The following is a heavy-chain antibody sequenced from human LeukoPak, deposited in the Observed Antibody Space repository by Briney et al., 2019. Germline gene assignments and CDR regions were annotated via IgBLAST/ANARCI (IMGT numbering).Heavy chain of an antibody. Sequence: ASVKVSCKASGYSFTAYGITWMRQAPGQGLEWMGWISAYNGNTHYAERLQDRVTMTTDTSTSTAYMELRSLRSDDTAIYYCARDTALTTIVGGPRCWGQGTLVIVSS. CDR1: GYSFTAYG. D-gene: IGHD2-15*01. V-gene: IGHV1-18*01. CDR3: ARDTALTTIVGGPRC. CDR2: ISAYNGNT. J-gene: IGHJ4*02.